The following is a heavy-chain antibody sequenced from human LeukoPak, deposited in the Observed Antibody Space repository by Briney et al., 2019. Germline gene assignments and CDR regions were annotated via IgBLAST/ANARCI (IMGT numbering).Heavy chain of an antibody. CDR3: ARDGGGTGAYYYYYMDV. Sequence: GGSLRLSCTASGFTVSSNYMSWVRQAPGKGLEWVSVIYSGGSTYYADSAKGRFTISRDNSKNTLYLQMNSLRAEDTAVYYCARDGGGTGAYYYYYMDVWGKGTTVTVSS. CDR2: IYSGGST. CDR1: GFTVSSNY. J-gene: IGHJ6*03. V-gene: IGHV3-53*01. D-gene: IGHD7-27*01.